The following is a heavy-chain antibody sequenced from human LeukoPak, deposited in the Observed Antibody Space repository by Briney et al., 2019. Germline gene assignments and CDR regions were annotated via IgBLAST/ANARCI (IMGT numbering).Heavy chain of an antibody. Sequence: ASVTVSCKVSGYTFTGYYMHWVRPPPGQGLEWMGWINPNSGGTNYAQKFQGRVTRTRDTSISTAYMELSRLRSDDTAVYYCARKSMGYCSGGSCFSDAFDIWGQGTMVTVSS. CDR1: GYTFTGYY. J-gene: IGHJ3*02. CDR2: INPNSGGT. V-gene: IGHV1-2*02. CDR3: ARKSMGYCSGGSCFSDAFDI. D-gene: IGHD2-15*01.